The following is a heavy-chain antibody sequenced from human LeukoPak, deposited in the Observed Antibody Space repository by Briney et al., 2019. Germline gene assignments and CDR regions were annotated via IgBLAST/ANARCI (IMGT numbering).Heavy chain of an antibody. V-gene: IGHV3-15*01. CDR1: GFTFSIYA. Sequence: GGSLRLSCAASGFTFSIYAMSWVRQAPGKGLGWVGRIKSKTDGGTTDYAAPVKGRFTISRDDSKNTLYLQMNSLKTEDTAVYYCTTRYNWNDDYWGQGTLVTASS. CDR3: TTRYNWNDDY. J-gene: IGHJ4*02. CDR2: IKSKTDGGTT. D-gene: IGHD1-20*01.